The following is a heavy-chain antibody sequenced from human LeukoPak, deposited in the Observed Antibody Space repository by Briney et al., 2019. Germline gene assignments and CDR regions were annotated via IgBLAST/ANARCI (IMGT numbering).Heavy chain of an antibody. V-gene: IGHV4-59*02. J-gene: IGHJ3*02. Sequence: SETLSLTCTVSGGSVSSYYWSWIRQPPGKGLEWIGYIYYSGSTNYNPSLKSRVTISVDTSENQFSLKLSSVTAADTAVYYCARESRITGTTGAFDIWGQGTMVTVSS. CDR2: IYYSGST. D-gene: IGHD1-7*01. CDR1: GGSVSSYY. CDR3: ARESRITGTTGAFDI.